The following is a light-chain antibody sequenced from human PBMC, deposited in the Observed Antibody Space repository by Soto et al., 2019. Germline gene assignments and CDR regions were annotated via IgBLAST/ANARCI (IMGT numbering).Light chain of an antibody. CDR1: QGIRND. Sequence: AIQMTQSPSSLSASVGDRVIITCRASQGIRNDLDWYQQKPGKAPKLLIYAASSLQSGVPSRFSGSGSGTDFTLTISSLQPEDFATYYCLQDYNYPYPFGPGTKLEIK. CDR3: LQDYNYPYP. V-gene: IGKV1-6*01. J-gene: IGKJ2*01. CDR2: AAS.